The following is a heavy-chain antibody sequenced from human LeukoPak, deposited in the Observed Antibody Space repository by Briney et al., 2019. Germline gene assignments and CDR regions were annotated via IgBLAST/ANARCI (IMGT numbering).Heavy chain of an antibody. J-gene: IGHJ3*02. CDR2: ISGSGGST. V-gene: IGHV3-23*01. D-gene: IGHD4-17*01. Sequence: PGGSLRLSCAASGFTFSSYAMSWVRQAPGKGLEWVSAISGSGGSTYYADSVKGRFTISRDNSKNTLYLQMNSLRAEDTAVYYCAKTPRPDEYGDYGVAFDIWGQGTMVTVSS. CDR3: AKTPRPDEYGDYGVAFDI. CDR1: GFTFSSYA.